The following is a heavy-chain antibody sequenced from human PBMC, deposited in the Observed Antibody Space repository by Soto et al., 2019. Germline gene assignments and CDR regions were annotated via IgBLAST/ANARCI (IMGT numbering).Heavy chain of an antibody. V-gene: IGHV1-46*01. Sequence: QVQLVQSGAEVKRPGASVKVSCKASGYSFTSYFMHWVRQATGQGLEWMGIINPNDGTTKYAQKFQGRVTMTRDTSTNTVYMELSSLRSEGTAVYYCVKGYGSGSYYALWGQGTLVTVSS. CDR1: GYSFTSYF. J-gene: IGHJ4*02. CDR2: INPNDGTT. CDR3: VKGYGSGSYYAL. D-gene: IGHD3-10*01.